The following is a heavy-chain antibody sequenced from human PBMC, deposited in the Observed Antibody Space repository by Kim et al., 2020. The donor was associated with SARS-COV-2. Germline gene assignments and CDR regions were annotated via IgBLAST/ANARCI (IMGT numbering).Heavy chain of an antibody. CDR2: IYYSGST. V-gene: IGHV4-31*03. Sequence: SETLSLTCTVSGGSISSGGYYWSWIRHHPGKGLEWIGYIYYSGSTYYNPSLKSRVTISVDTSKNQFSLKLSSVTAADTAVYYCARVRNNRHLYYYGMDVWGQGTTVTVSS. CDR3: ARVRNNRHLYYYGMDV. CDR1: GGSISSGGYY. D-gene: IGHD3-3*01. J-gene: IGHJ6*02.